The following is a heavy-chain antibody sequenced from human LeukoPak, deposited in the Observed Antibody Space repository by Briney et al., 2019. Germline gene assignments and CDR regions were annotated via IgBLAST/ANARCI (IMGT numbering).Heavy chain of an antibody. J-gene: IGHJ6*02. Sequence: GGSLRLSCASSGFTFSSYWMHWVRQSPGKGLVWVSRINSDGSSTSYADSVKGRFTISRDNAKNTLYLQMNSLRAEDTAVYYCARVEVGYSYGCDYYGMDVWGQGTTVTVSS. D-gene: IGHD5-18*01. CDR3: ARVEVGYSYGCDYYGMDV. CDR1: GFTFSSYW. CDR2: INSDGSST. V-gene: IGHV3-74*01.